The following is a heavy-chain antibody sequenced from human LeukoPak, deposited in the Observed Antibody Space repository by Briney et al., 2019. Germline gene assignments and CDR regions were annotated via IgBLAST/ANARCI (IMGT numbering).Heavy chain of an antibody. CDR3: ARALYYDSSGYYENFDY. CDR1: GYTFTGYY. CDR2: INPNSGGT. V-gene: IGHV1-2*02. J-gene: IGHJ4*02. Sequence: GASVKVSCKASGYTFTGYYMHWVRQAPGQGLEWMGWINPNSGGTNYAQKFQGRVTMTRDTSISTAYMGLSRLRSDDTSVYYCARALYYDSSGYYENFDYWGQGTLVTVSS. D-gene: IGHD3-22*01.